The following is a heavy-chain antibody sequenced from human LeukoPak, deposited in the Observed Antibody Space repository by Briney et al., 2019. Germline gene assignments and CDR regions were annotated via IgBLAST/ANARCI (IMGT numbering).Heavy chain of an antibody. D-gene: IGHD1-14*01. Sequence: SETLSLTCAVYGGSFSDSYWTWIRQRPGKGLEWIGEIHHSGTTNFNPSLQSRVSISVDTAKNQFFLRVASTTAADTALYYCARGRKVSGVRRINWARHENYFFYYIDVWGKGTSVSVSS. CDR3: ARGRKVSGVRRINWARHENYFFYYIDV. CDR2: IHHSGTT. CDR1: GGSFSDSY. V-gene: IGHV4-34*01. J-gene: IGHJ6*03.